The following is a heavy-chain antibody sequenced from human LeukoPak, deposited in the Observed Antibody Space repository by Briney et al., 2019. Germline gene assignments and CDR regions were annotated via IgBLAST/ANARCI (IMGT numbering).Heavy chain of an antibody. D-gene: IGHD5-24*01. J-gene: IGHJ4*02. CDR1: GGSISSSSYY. V-gene: IGHV4-39*01. Sequence: PSETLSLPCTVSGGSISSSSYYWGWIRQPPGKGLEWIGSIYYSGSTYYNPSLKSRVTISVDTSRNQFSLKLSSVTAADTAVYYCARVEMATMDYWGQGTLVTVSS. CDR2: IYYSGST. CDR3: ARVEMATMDY.